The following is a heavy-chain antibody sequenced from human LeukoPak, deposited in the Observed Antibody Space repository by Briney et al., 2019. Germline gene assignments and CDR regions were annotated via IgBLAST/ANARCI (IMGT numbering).Heavy chain of an antibody. Sequence: ASVKVSCKASGYTFTGYYMHWVRQAPGQGLEWMGWINPNSGGTNYAQKFQGWVTMTRDTSISTAYMELSRQRSDDTAVYYCARGGSSSWKHFDYWGQGTLVTVSS. V-gene: IGHV1-2*04. CDR3: ARGGSSSWKHFDY. CDR2: INPNSGGT. CDR1: GYTFTGYY. J-gene: IGHJ4*02. D-gene: IGHD6-13*01.